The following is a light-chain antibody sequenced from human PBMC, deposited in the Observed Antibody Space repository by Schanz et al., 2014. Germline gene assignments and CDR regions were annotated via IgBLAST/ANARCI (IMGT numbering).Light chain of an antibody. CDR2: ASS. CDR3: QQRRDWPQT. CDR1: QSVSSSF. J-gene: IGKJ1*01. Sequence: EIVLTQSPGPLSLSPGERATLSCRASQSVSSSFLAWYQQKPGQAPRLLIYASSSRATGIPDRFSGSELGTDFTLTISSLEPEDFSVYYCQQRRDWPQTCVQGTKVEI. V-gene: IGKV3D-20*02.